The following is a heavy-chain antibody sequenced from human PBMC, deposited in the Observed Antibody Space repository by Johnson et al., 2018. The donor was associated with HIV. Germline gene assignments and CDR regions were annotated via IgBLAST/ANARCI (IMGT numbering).Heavy chain of an antibody. CDR3: SKELALYSSGYGGDAFDI. Sequence: QVQLVESGGGVVQPGRSLRLSCAASGFTFSNYAVHWVRQAPGKGLEWVAVMSSDGFNKYYADSVKGRFTVSSDETKNTRNLQMNSLRAEDTAVYYCSKELALYSSGYGGDAFDIWGQGTMVTVSS. D-gene: IGHD6-19*01. V-gene: IGHV3-30-3*01. CDR2: MSSDGFNK. CDR1: GFTFSNYA. J-gene: IGHJ3*02.